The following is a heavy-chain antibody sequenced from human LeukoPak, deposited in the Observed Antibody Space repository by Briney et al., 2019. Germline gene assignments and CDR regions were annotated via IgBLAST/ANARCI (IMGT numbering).Heavy chain of an antibody. V-gene: IGHV4-59*08. CDR3: ARFYDILTGQMFDP. D-gene: IGHD3-9*01. J-gene: IGHJ5*02. CDR1: GGSISSYY. CDR2: IYYSGST. Sequence: SETLSLTCTVSGGSISSYYWSWIRQPPGRGLEWIGYIYYSGSTNYNPSLKSRVTISVDTSKNQFSLKLSSVTAADTAVYYCARFYDILTGQMFDPWGQGTLVTVSS.